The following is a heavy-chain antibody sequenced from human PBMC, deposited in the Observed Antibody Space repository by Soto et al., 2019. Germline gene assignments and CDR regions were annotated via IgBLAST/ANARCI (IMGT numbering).Heavy chain of an antibody. CDR3: GRLSYYESSGYLDYFDY. D-gene: IGHD3-22*01. CDR2: IYPDDSDT. CDR1: GYSFTSYR. J-gene: IGHJ4*02. Sequence: PGESLKISCKGSGYSFTSYRIVWVRQMPGKGLEWMGIIYPDDSDTRYSPSFQGHVTISADKSISTAYLQWSSLKASDTAIYYCGRLSYYESSGYLDYFDYWGQGALVTVSS. V-gene: IGHV5-51*01.